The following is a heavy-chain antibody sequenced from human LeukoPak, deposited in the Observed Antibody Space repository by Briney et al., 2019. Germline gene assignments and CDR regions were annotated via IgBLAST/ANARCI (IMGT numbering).Heavy chain of an antibody. V-gene: IGHV3-7*01. CDR1: GLTFSSYW. CDR3: ARCDFWSNYLDY. J-gene: IGHJ4*02. CDR2: IKQDGSEK. D-gene: IGHD3-3*01. Sequence: GGSLRLSCAASGLTFSSYWMSWVRQAPGKGLEWVANIKQDGSEKYYVDSVKGRFTISRDNAKNSLYPQMNSLRADDTAVYYCARCDFWSNYLDYWGQGTLVTVSS.